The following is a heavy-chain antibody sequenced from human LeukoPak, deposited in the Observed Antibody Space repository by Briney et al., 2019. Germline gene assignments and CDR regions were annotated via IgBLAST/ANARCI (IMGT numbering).Heavy chain of an antibody. CDR1: GDTFTSYY. D-gene: IGHD6-13*01. CDR2: INPSGAST. V-gene: IGHV1-46*01. Sequence: ASVKVSCKASGDTFTSYYLHWVRQAPGHGLEWMGIINPSGASTSYAQKFQGRLTMTKDTSTSTVYMELSSLRSEDTAVYYCAAGIEAGGLGDYWGQGTLVTVFS. CDR3: AAGIEAGGLGDY. J-gene: IGHJ4*02.